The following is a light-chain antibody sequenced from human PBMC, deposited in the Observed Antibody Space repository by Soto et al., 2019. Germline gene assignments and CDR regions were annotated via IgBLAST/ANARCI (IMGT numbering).Light chain of an antibody. CDR1: HSINDW. Sequence: DNPLTQSPSSLSASVGDRVTITCRARHSINDWLAWYQQKPGKAPKLLIYDASSLESGVPSRFSGGGSGTEFSLIINGLQPEDFATYYCQHYNSYSEAFGQGTKVDIK. CDR2: DAS. J-gene: IGKJ1*01. V-gene: IGKV1-5*01. CDR3: QHYNSYSEA.